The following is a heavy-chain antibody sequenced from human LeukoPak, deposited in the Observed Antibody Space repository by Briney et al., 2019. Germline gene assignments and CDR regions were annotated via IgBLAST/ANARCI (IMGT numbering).Heavy chain of an antibody. CDR2: INPNNGGT. CDR1: GYTFTGYF. CDR3: ARDGYYGSGSYRQGANWFDP. V-gene: IGHV1-2*02. D-gene: IGHD3-10*01. Sequence: ASVKVSCKASGYTFTGYFIHWVRQAPGRGLEWMGWINPNNGGTKYAQKFQDRVTMTRDTSISTAYMELSRLRSDDTAVYYCARDGYYGSGSYRQGANWFDPWGQGTLVTVSS. J-gene: IGHJ5*02.